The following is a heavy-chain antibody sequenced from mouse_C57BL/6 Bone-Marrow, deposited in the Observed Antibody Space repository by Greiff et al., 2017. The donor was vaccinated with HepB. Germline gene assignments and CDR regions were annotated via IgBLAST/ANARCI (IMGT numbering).Heavy chain of an antibody. V-gene: IGHV1-82*01. Sequence: VQVVESGPELVKPGASVKISCKASGYAFSSSWMNWVKQRPGKGLEWIGRIYPGDGDTNYNGKFKGKATLTADKSSSTAYMQLSSLTSEDSAVYFCARPTAYWGQGTLVTVSA. CDR3: ARPTAY. CDR2: IYPGDGDT. J-gene: IGHJ3*01. CDR1: GYAFSSSW.